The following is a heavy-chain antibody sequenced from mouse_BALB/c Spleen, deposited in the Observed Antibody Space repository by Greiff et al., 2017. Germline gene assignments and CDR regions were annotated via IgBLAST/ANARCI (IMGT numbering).Heavy chain of an antibody. D-gene: IGHD2-4*01. CDR1: GFAFSSYD. V-gene: IGHV5-12-1*01. J-gene: IGHJ4*01. CDR3: AREGITTNYAMDY. Sequence: EVQLVESGGGLVKPGGSLKLSCAASGFAFSSYDMSWVRQTPEKRLEWVAYISSGGGSTYYPDTVKGRFTISRDNAKNTLYLQMSSLKSEDTAMYYCAREGITTNYAMDYWGQGTSVTVSS. CDR2: ISSGGGST.